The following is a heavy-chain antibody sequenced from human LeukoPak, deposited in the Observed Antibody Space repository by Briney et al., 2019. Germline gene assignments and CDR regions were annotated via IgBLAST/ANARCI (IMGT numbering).Heavy chain of an antibody. CDR2: TYYMSKWYN. D-gene: IGHD6-13*01. Sequence: SQTLSLTCAISGDSVSRDSAAWNWIRQSPSRGLEWLGRTYYMSKWYNDYAVSVKSRIKINADTSKKQFSLKLSSVTAADTAVYYCARLGIAAAGAGLDYWGQGTLVTVSS. CDR1: GDSVSRDSAA. CDR3: ARLGIAAAGAGLDY. J-gene: IGHJ4*02. V-gene: IGHV6-1*01.